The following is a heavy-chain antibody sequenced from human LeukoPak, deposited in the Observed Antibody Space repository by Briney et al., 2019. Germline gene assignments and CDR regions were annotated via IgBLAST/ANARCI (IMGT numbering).Heavy chain of an antibody. Sequence: GGSLRLSCAASGFTFSSYSMNWVRQAPGKGLEWVSYISRTSHTIYYADSVKGRFTISRDNAKNSLYLQMNSLRDEDTAVYYCAIDAWELPLDAFDIWGQGTMVTVSS. CDR1: GFTFSSYS. D-gene: IGHD1-26*01. CDR3: AIDAWELPLDAFDI. V-gene: IGHV3-48*02. CDR2: ISRTSHTI. J-gene: IGHJ3*02.